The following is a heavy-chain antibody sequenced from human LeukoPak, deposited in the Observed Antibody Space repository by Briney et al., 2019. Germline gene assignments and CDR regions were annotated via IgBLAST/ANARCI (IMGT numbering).Heavy chain of an antibody. CDR2: ISNRSGTK. Sequence: GGSLRLSCAASGFTFSTYSMNWVRQAPGKGLEWVSYISNRSGTKHYADSVKGRFTISRDNAKNSLDLQMNSLRAEDTAVYYCARDLRATGYNNDYWGQGTLVTVSS. J-gene: IGHJ4*02. D-gene: IGHD3-9*01. V-gene: IGHV3-48*04. CDR3: ARDLRATGYNNDY. CDR1: GFTFSTYS.